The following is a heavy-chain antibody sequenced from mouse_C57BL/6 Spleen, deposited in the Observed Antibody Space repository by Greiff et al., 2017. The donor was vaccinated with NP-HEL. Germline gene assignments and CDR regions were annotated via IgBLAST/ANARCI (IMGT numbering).Heavy chain of an antibody. V-gene: IGHV1-26*01. CDR1: GYTFTDYY. CDR2: INPNNGGT. J-gene: IGHJ3*01. CDR3: ARSSLVGAY. D-gene: IGHD1-1*01. Sequence: EVQLQQSGPELVKPGASVKISCKASGYTFTDYYMNWVKQSHGKSLEWIGDINPNNGGTSYNQKFKGKATLTVDKSSSTAYMELRSLTSEDSAVYYCARSSLVGAYWGQGTLVTVSA.